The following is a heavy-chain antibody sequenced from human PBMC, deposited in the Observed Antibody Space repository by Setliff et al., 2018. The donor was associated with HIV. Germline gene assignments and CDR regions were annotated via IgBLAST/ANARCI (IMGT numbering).Heavy chain of an antibody. D-gene: IGHD3-9*01. CDR2: ISAYNGNT. CDR3: ARGAEDLAINPPSFDYYFDY. Sequence: ASVKVSCKASGYTFTSYDISWVRQAPGQGLEWMGWISAYNGNTNYAQKLQGRVTMTTDTSTSTAYMELRSLRSEDTALYFCARGAEDLAINPPSFDYYFDYWGQGTPVTVSS. CDR1: GYTFTSYD. V-gene: IGHV1-18*01. J-gene: IGHJ4*02.